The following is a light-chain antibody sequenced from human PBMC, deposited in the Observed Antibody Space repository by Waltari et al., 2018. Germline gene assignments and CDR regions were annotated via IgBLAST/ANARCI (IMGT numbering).Light chain of an antibody. J-gene: IGLJ1*01. Sequence: QSALTQPASVSGSPGQSITISCTGTSSDVGNYNLVSWYQQHPGKAPKLMISAGSKRPSGISKRFAGSKSANTASLTISGLQAEDEADYYCCSYAGSSTYVFGTGTKVTVL. CDR3: CSYAGSSTYV. CDR2: AGS. V-gene: IGLV2-23*01. CDR1: SSDVGNYNL.